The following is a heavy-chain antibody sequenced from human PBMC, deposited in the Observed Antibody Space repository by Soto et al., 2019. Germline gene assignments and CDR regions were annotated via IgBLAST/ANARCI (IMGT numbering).Heavy chain of an antibody. V-gene: IGHV4-34*01. CDR1: GGSFSGHF. J-gene: IGHJ4*02. D-gene: IGHD2-21*01. Sequence: SETLSLTCAVYGGSFSGHFWSWIRQPPGKGLEWVGEINHSGSTNFNPSLKSRVTISVDTSKNQFSLKVNSLTAADTAVYYCARGISLIVEVQRDAPDKYYFDSWGQGPVMTVYS. CDR2: INHSGST. CDR3: ARGISLIVEVQRDAPDKYYFDS.